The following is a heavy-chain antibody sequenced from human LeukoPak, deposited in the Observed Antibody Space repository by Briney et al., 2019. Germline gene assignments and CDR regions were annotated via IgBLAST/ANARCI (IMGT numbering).Heavy chain of an antibody. CDR1: GFTFRSYG. CDR2: VWYDGSNK. CDR3: ARVGSIAAAGTPDY. D-gene: IGHD6-13*01. V-gene: IGHV3-33*01. Sequence: PGRSLRLSCAASGFTFRSYGMHWVRQAPGKGLEWVAVVWYDGSNKYYADSVKGRFTISRDNAKNSLSLQVNSLRADDTAVYYCARVGSIAAAGTPDYWGQGTLVTVSS. J-gene: IGHJ4*02.